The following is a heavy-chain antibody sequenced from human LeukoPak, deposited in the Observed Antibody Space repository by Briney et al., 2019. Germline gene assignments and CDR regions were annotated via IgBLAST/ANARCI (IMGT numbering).Heavy chain of an antibody. V-gene: IGHV3-11*01. CDR2: ISSSGSTI. CDR3: ARGGSCSSTSCYKSFDY. D-gene: IGHD2-2*02. CDR1: GFTFSDYY. J-gene: IGHJ4*02. Sequence: GGTLRLSCAASGFTFSDYYMSWIRQAPGKGLEWISYISSSGSTIYYADSVKGRFTISRDNAKNSLYLQMNSLRAEDTAVYYCARGGSCSSTSCYKSFDYWGQGTLVTVSS.